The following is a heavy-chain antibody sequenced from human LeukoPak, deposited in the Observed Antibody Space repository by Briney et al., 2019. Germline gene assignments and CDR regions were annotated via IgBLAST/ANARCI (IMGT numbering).Heavy chain of an antibody. CDR1: GYSFSSYR. CDR3: VRIRGSWYYGSGSYPDY. CDR2: IYPGDSET. Sequence: GESLKISCKGSGYSFSSYRIGWVRQMPGKGLEWMGVIYPGDSETRYSPSFQGQVTLSADKSIGTAYLQWSSLKASDTAIYYCVRIRGSWYYGSGSYPDYWGQGTLVTVSS. D-gene: IGHD3-10*01. V-gene: IGHV5-51*01. J-gene: IGHJ4*02.